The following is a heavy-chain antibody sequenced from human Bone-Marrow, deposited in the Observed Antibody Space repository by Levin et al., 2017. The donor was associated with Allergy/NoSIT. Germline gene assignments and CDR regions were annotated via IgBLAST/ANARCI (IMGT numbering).Heavy chain of an antibody. CDR3: ARAPKDCSGGSCHSLGFDY. Sequence: SETLSLTCAVYGGSFNGYSWNWIRQSPGKGLEWIGEIDYRENTNSNPSLKSRVILSVDTSKNQFSLRLTSVTAADTAVYYCARAPKDCSGGSCHSLGFDYWGQGTRVTVSS. V-gene: IGHV4-34*01. D-gene: IGHD2-15*01. CDR1: GGSFNGYS. CDR2: IDYRENT. J-gene: IGHJ4*02.